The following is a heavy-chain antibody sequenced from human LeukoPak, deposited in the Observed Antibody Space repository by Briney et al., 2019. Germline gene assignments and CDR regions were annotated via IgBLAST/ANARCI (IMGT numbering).Heavy chain of an antibody. CDR3: ARDPYSGAYGDTYYYYMDV. J-gene: IGHJ6*03. CDR2: ITTSSSYT. D-gene: IGHD1-26*01. Sequence: PGGSLRLSCEASGFSFSSYNMDWVRQTPGKGLEWISSITTSSSYTFYADSVKGRFTISRDNARNSLYLQMNSLTAEDTAVYYCARDPYSGAYGDTYYYYMDVWGKGITVTISS. V-gene: IGHV3-21*01. CDR1: GFSFSSYN.